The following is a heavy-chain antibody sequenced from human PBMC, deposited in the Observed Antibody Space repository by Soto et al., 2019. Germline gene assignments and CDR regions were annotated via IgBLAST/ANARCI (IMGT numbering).Heavy chain of an antibody. D-gene: IGHD3-3*01. CDR1: GFTFSNAW. CDR3: TTDQGLYYDFWSGYQAYYYYYGMDV. V-gene: IGHV3-15*07. Sequence: GGSLRLSCAASGFTFSNAWMNWVRQAPGKGLEWVGRIKSKTDGGTTDYAAPVKGRFTISSDDSKNTLYLQMNSLKTEDTAVYYCTTDQGLYYDFWSGYQAYYYYYGMDVWGQGTTVTVSS. CDR2: IKSKTDGGTT. J-gene: IGHJ6*02.